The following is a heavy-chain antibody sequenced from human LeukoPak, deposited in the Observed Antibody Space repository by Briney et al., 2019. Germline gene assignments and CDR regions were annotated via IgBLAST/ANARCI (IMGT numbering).Heavy chain of an antibody. J-gene: IGHJ3*02. CDR1: GGSISSYY. Sequence: PSETLSLTCTVSGGSISSYYWNWIRQPPGKGLEWIGYIYYSGSTNYNPSLKSRVTISVDTSKNQFSLKLSSVTAADTAVYYCAGRLWRRDGYNLSAFDIWGQGTMVAVSS. CDR3: AGRLWRRDGYNLSAFDI. CDR2: IYYSGST. D-gene: IGHD5-24*01. V-gene: IGHV4-59*01.